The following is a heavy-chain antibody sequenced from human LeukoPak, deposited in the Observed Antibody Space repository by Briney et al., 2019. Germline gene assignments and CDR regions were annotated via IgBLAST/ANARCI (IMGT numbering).Heavy chain of an antibody. J-gene: IGHJ4*02. Sequence: SQTLSLTCVISGDSVASNSTACNWIRQSPSRGLEWLGRTYFRSKWYNDYAVSVKSRITINPDTSKNQFSLQLNSVTPEDTAVYYCARDIAGTIDYWGQGTLVTVSS. D-gene: IGHD6-13*01. CDR3: ARDIAGTIDY. CDR1: GDSVASNSTA. V-gene: IGHV6-1*01. CDR2: TYFRSKWYN.